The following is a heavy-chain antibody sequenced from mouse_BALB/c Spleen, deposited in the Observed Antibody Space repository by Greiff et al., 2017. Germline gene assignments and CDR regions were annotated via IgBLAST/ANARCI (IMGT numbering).Heavy chain of an antibody. Sequence: EVKLVESGGGLVQPGGSRKLSCAASGFTFSSFGMHWVRQAPEKGLEWVAYISSGSSTIYYADTVKGRFTISRDNPKNTLFLQMTSLRSEDTAMYYCARGKPAWFAYWGQGTLVTVSA. D-gene: IGHD6-1*01. CDR1: GFTFSSFG. CDR2: ISSGSSTI. CDR3: ARGKPAWFAY. J-gene: IGHJ3*01. V-gene: IGHV5-17*02.